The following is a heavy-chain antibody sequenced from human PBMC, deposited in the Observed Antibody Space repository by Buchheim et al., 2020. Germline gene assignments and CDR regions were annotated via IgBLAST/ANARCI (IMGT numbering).Heavy chain of an antibody. CDR3: ARGKGYSDYLSFDP. D-gene: IGHD4-11*01. J-gene: IGHJ5*02. Sequence: QVQLQESGPGLVKPSETLSLTCTVSGGSTTSYYWTWIRQPPGKGLEWIGSMYYTGSSNYNPSLKSRVTISVDTSKNQFSLRMSSVTAADTAVYYCARGKGYSDYLSFDPWGQGTL. CDR1: GGSTTSYY. V-gene: IGHV4-59*01. CDR2: MYYTGSS.